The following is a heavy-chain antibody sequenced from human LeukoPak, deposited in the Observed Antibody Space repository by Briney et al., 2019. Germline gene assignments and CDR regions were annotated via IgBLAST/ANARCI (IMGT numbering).Heavy chain of an antibody. V-gene: IGHV4-59*08. CDR2: IYYSGST. D-gene: IGHD3-22*01. Sequence: SETLSLTCTVSGGSISSYYWSWIRQPPGKGLEWIGYIYYSGSTNYNPSLKSRVTISVDTSKNQFSLKLSSVTAADTAVYYCARRGYYYDSSGYQTLFDYWGQGTLVTVSS. CDR1: GGSISSYY. CDR3: ARRGYYYDSSGYQTLFDY. J-gene: IGHJ4*02.